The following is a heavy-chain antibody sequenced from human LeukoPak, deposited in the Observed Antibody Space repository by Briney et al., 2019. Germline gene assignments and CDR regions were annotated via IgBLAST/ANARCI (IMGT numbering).Heavy chain of an antibody. V-gene: IGHV4-39*01. D-gene: IGHD4-17*01. J-gene: IGHJ3*02. Sequence: RASETLSLTCTVSGGSISSSSYYWGWIRQPPGKGLEWIGSIYYSGSTYYNPSLKSRVTISVDTSKNQFSLKLSSVTAADTAVYYSARQRTTRNAFDIWGQGTMVTVSS. CDR2: IYYSGST. CDR3: ARQRTTRNAFDI. CDR1: GGSISSSSYY.